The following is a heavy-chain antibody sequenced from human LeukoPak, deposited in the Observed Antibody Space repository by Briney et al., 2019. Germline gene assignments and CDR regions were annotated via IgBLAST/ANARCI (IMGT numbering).Heavy chain of an antibody. CDR3: ARDRFVGITMGHGY. D-gene: IGHD3-10*01. CDR1: GFTFSSYW. J-gene: IGHJ4*02. V-gene: IGHV3-7*01. CDR2: IKQDGSEK. Sequence: GGSLRLSCAASGFTFSSYWMSWVRQAPGKGLEWVANIKQDGSEKYYVDSVKGRFTISRDNAKNSLYLQMNSLRAEDTAVYYCARDRFVGITMGHGYWGQGTLVTVSS.